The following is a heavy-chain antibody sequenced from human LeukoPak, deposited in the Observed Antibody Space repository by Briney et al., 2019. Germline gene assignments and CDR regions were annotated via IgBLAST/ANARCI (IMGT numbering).Heavy chain of an antibody. CDR3: AKDFWATVTTLYYYYGMDV. D-gene: IGHD4-11*01. CDR2: ISYDGSNK. CDR1: GFTFSSYG. J-gene: IGHJ6*02. Sequence: GGSLRLSCAASGFTFSSYGMHWVRQAPGKGLEGGAVISYDGSNKYYADSVKGRFTISRDNSKNTLYLQMNSLRAEDTAVYYCAKDFWATVTTLYYYYGMDVWGQGTTVTVSS. V-gene: IGHV3-30*18.